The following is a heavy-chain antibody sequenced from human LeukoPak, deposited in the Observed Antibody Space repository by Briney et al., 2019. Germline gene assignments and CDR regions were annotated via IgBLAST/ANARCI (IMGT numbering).Heavy chain of an antibody. CDR2: IYYSGST. CDR1: GGSISSYY. J-gene: IGHJ5*02. D-gene: IGHD5-12*01. CDR3: ARSFSGYVTTQYNWFDP. V-gene: IGHV4-59*01. Sequence: SETLSLTCTVSGGSISSYYWSWIRQPPGKGLEWIGYIYYSGSTNYNPSLKSRVTISVDTSKNQFSLKLSSVTAADTAVYYCARSFSGYVTTQYNWFDPWGQGTLVTVSS.